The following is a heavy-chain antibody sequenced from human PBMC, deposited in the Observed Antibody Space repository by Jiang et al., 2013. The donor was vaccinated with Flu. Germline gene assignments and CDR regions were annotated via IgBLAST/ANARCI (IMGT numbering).Heavy chain of an antibody. Sequence: WVSYISSSSSYTNYADSVKGRFTISRDNAKNSLYLQMNSLRAEDTAVYYCARARGGYYDSSGYYYPPHFDYWGQGTLVTVSS. CDR2: ISSSSSYT. J-gene: IGHJ4*02. D-gene: IGHD3-22*01. CDR3: ARARGGYYDSSGYYYPPHFDY. V-gene: IGHV3-11*06.